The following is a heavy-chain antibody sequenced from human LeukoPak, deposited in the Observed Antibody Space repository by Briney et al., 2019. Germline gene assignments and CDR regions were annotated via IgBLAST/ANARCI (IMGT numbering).Heavy chain of an antibody. CDR3: ARITYYYDSSGYYYCGY. J-gene: IGHJ4*02. CDR1: GFSLSTSGMC. Sequence: SGPALVKPTQTLTLTCTFSGFSLSTSGMCVSWIRQPPGKALEWLARIDWDDDKYYSTSLKTRLTISQDTSKNQVVLTMTNMDPVDTATYYCARITYYYDSSGYYYCGYWGQGTLVTVSS. D-gene: IGHD3-22*01. CDR2: IDWDDDK. V-gene: IGHV2-70*11.